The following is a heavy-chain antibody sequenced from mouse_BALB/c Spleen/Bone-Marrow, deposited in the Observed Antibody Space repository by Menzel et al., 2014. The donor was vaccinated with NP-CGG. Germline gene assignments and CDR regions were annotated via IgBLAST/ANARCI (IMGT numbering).Heavy chain of an antibody. J-gene: IGHJ3*01. CDR1: GFDFRTYW. CDR3: ARMGYYGWLAY. CDR2: INPDSKTK. V-gene: IGHV4-1*02. Sequence: EVNVVESGGGLVQPGGFLRLSCAASGFDFRTYWMSWVRQAPGKGLEWIGEINPDSKTKNYAPSLKDKFIISRDNAKNTLYLQMSKVRSEDTALYYCARMGYYGWLAYWGQGTLVTVSA. D-gene: IGHD1-1*01.